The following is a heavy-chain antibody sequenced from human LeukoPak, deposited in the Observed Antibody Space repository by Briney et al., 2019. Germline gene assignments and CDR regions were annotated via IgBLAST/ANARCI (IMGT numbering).Heavy chain of an antibody. V-gene: IGHV7-4-1*02. CDR2: INTNTGNP. Sequence: VASVKVSCKASGYTFTSYAMNWVRQAPGPGLEWMGWINTNTGNPTYAQGFTGRFVFSLDTSVSTTYLQISSLKAEDTAVYYCAREPLESPDYFDYWGQGTLVTVSS. CDR1: GYTFTSYA. J-gene: IGHJ4*02. CDR3: AREPLESPDYFDY.